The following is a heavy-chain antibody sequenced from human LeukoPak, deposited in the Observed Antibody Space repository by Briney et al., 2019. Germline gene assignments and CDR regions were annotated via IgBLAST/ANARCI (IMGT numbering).Heavy chain of an antibody. J-gene: IGHJ4*02. V-gene: IGHV4-38-2*02. CDR2: IYHSGST. CDR3: ARDLGYYYGSGPLG. CDR1: VYSISSGYY. Sequence: PSETLSLTCTVSVYSISSGYYWGWIRQPPGKGLEWIGSIYHSGSTYYNPSLKSRVTISVGTSKNQFSLKLSSVTAADTAVYYCARDLGYYYGSGPLGWGQGTLVTVSS. D-gene: IGHD3-10*01.